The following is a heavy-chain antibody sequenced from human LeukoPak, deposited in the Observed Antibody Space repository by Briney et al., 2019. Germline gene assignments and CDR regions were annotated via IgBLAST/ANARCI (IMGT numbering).Heavy chain of an antibody. J-gene: IGHJ4*02. CDR2: IYSGGTI. D-gene: IGHD3-10*02. V-gene: IGHV3-53*01. CDR1: GLTVSSNY. CDR3: AKTGCSGSYFNWAYFDY. Sequence: GGSLRLSCAASGLTVSSNYMSWVRQAPGKGLEWVSIIYSGGTIYYADSVKGRFTVSRDNSKNTLYLQMNDLIAEDTAVYYCAKTGCSGSYFNWAYFDYWGQGTLVTVSS.